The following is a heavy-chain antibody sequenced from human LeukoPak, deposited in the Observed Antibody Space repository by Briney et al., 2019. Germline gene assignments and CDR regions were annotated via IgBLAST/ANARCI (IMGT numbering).Heavy chain of an antibody. Sequence: PGGSPRLSCAASGFTFSSYAMSWVRQAPGKGLEWVSAISGSGGSTYYADSVKGRFTISRDNGKNSLYLQMNSLRAEDTAAFDCAREVIGARNAFDIWGQGTTVTVSS. CDR2: ISGSGGST. CDR1: GFTFSSYA. D-gene: IGHD2/OR15-2a*01. V-gene: IGHV3-23*01. CDR3: AREVIGARNAFDI. J-gene: IGHJ3*02.